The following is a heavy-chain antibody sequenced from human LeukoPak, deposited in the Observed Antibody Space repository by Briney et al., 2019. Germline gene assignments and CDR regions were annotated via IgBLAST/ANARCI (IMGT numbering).Heavy chain of an antibody. CDR3: ASLGGSGYYYYYYYGMDV. Sequence: PSGTLSLTCAVAGGSISRGGYSWNWIRQPPGKGLEWIGYIYYSGSTYYNPSLKSRVTISVDTSKNQFSLKLSSVTAADTAVYYCASLGGSGYYYYYYYGMDVWGQGTTVTVSS. CDR2: IYYSGST. V-gene: IGHV4-30-2*05. CDR1: GGSISRGGYS. D-gene: IGHD3-22*01. J-gene: IGHJ6*02.